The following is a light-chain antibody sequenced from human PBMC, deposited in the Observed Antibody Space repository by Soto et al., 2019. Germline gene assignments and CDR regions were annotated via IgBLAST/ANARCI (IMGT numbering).Light chain of an antibody. V-gene: IGLV2-8*01. Sequence: QSALTQPPSASGSPGQSVTISCTGTGSDVGAYNFVSWYQHHPGKAPQALIYEVYKRPSGVPDGFSGSKSGNTASLTVSGLQTEDEADYYCSSYAGSNNLVVFGGGTKLTVL. CDR2: EVY. J-gene: IGLJ2*01. CDR1: GSDVGAYNF. CDR3: SSYAGSNNLVV.